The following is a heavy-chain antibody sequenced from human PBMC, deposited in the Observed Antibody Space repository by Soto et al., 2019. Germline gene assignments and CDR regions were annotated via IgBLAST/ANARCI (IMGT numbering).Heavy chain of an antibody. Sequence: QVQLVQSGAEVKKPGSSVKVSCKASGGTFSSYTISWVRQAPGQGLEWMGRIIPILGIANYAQKFQGRVTITADKSTSTAYMELSSLTSEDTAVYYCASLMSSGYYYAMDVWGQGTTVTVSS. D-gene: IGHD3-10*01. CDR2: IIPILGIA. CDR1: GGTFSSYT. V-gene: IGHV1-69*02. CDR3: ASLMSSGYYYAMDV. J-gene: IGHJ6*02.